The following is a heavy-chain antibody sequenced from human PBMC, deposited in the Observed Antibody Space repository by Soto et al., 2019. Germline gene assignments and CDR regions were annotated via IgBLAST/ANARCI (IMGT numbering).Heavy chain of an antibody. V-gene: IGHV6-1*01. Sequence: SQTLSLTCAISGESVSSNSAAWNWIRQSPSRGLEWLGRTYYRSKWYNDYAVSVKSRITINPDTSKNQFSLQLNSVTPEDTAVYYCARDRIAAAGKANWFDPWGQGTLVTVSS. CDR1: GESVSSNSAA. CDR3: ARDRIAAAGKANWFDP. D-gene: IGHD6-13*01. CDR2: TYYRSKWYN. J-gene: IGHJ5*02.